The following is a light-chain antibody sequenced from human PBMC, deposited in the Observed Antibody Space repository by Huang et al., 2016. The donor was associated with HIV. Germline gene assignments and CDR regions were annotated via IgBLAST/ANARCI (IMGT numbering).Light chain of an antibody. V-gene: IGKV1-39*01. CDR3: QQSYSTLFT. J-gene: IGKJ3*01. CDR1: QNINTY. CDR2: TAS. Sequence: DIQMTQSPSSLSASVGDRVTITCRASQNINTYLNWYQQKPGKAPKLLIYTASILQSGVPSRFSGSGSGTDFTLTISSLQPEDSATYYCQQSYSTLFTFGPGTKVDI.